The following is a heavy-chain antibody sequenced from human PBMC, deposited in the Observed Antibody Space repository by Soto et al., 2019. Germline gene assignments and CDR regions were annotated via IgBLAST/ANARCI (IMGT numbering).Heavy chain of an antibody. CDR2: IYYSRST. Sequence: SETLSLTCTVSGGSISSGGYYWSWIRQHPGKGVEWVGYIYYSRSTYYNPSLKNRVTISVDTSKNQFSLKLSSVTAADAAVYFCARGSGFVMKFDYWGQGTLVNVSS. CDR1: GGSISSGGYY. D-gene: IGHD6-25*01. V-gene: IGHV4-31*03. J-gene: IGHJ4*02. CDR3: ARGSGFVMKFDY.